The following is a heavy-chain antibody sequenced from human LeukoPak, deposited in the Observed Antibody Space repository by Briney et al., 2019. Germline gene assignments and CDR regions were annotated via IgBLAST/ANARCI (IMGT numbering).Heavy chain of an antibody. CDR1: GGSISSGDYY. V-gene: IGHV4-30-4*01. D-gene: IGHD4-23*01. J-gene: IGHJ4*02. CDR3: ARAPDYGANDY. Sequence: SETLSLTCTVSGGSISSGDYYWSWIRQPPGKGLEWIGYIHYSGSTHYNPSLKSRVTISVDTSKNQFSLRLTSVTAADTVVYYCARAPDYGANDYWGQGTLVTVSS. CDR2: IHYSGST.